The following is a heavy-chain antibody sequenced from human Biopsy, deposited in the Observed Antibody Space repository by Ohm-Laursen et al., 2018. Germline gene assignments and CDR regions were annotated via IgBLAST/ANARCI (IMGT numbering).Heavy chain of an antibody. J-gene: IGHJ5*02. D-gene: IGHD3-22*01. CDR3: ARDYDTSGYYYVS. CDR1: GGSISNNNYY. V-gene: IGHV4-39*01. Sequence: GTLSLTCTVSGGSISNNNYYWGWIRQPPGKGLEWIGSIFYRGSTHYKPSLKSRVNIYVDTSKNQFSLKLKSVTAADTAVYYCARDYDTSGYYYVSWGQGTLVTVSS. CDR2: IFYRGST.